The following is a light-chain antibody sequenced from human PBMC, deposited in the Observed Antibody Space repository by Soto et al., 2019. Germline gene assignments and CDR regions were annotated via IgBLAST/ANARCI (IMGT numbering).Light chain of an antibody. CDR1: QGIRND. CDR2: ASS. V-gene: IGKV1-6*01. Sequence: MTQSPVSLSVSVGERVTITCRASQGIRNDFCWYQQKPGNAPNLLFYASSSLHSVVPSWFSGSGAGTDFSLTISILQPEDSATYCCLHDYCFPLTFGEGTILDI. J-gene: IGKJ4*01. CDR3: LHDYCFPLT.